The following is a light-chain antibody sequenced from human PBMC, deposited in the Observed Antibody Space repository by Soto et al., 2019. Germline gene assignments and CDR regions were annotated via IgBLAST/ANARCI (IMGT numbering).Light chain of an antibody. CDR1: ISNIGAGYD. CDR2: GNT. J-gene: IGLJ3*02. V-gene: IGLV1-40*01. CDR3: ASWDDSLNGWL. Sequence: QSVLTQPPSVSGAPGQRVTISCIGSISNIGAGYDVHWYQQFPGTAPKLLIYGNTNRPSGVPDRFSGSKSGTSASLAISGLQSEDEADYYCASWDDSLNGWLFGGGTKLTVL.